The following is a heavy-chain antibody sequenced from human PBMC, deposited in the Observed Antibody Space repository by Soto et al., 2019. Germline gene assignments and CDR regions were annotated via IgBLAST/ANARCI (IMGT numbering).Heavy chain of an antibody. CDR3: ARGAALAGKLDL. V-gene: IGHV3-21*06. Sequence: LRLSCEASGFTFTSDSMTWVRQAPGKGLEWVSSISSHGRDIFYADSVKGRFTISRDNAKDSLHLQMNSLTGEDSAVYYCARGAALAGKLDLWGQGTLVTVSS. CDR2: ISSHGRDI. D-gene: IGHD6-19*01. CDR1: GFTFTSDS. J-gene: IGHJ4*02.